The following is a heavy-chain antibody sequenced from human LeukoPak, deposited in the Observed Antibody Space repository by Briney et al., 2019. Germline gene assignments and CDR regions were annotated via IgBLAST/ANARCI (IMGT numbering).Heavy chain of an antibody. CDR2: IYTSGAI. CDR1: GGSISSYY. D-gene: IGHD3-10*01. CDR3: ARDSGTTGEVKFDP. Sequence: SETLSLTCTVSGGSISSYYWSWIRQPAGTALEWIGRIYTSGAITYNPSLKSRVTMSVDTSKNQFSLKLSSVTAADTAVYYCARDSGTTGEVKFDPWGQGTLVTVSS. J-gene: IGHJ5*02. V-gene: IGHV4-4*07.